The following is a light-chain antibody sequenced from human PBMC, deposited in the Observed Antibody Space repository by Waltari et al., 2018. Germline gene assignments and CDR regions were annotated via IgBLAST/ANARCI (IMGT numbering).Light chain of an antibody. V-gene: IGLV3-19*01. CDR3: ISRDSSGNLYV. CDR1: TFRQYY. Sequence: SSELTQATAVSVALGQTLRITCQGDTFRQYYASWYQQKPGKAPTLVIFGKDSRPSGIPDRFSGSSSVNTASLTITGAQAEDEADYYCISRDSSGNLYVFGTGTKVTVL. CDR2: GKD. J-gene: IGLJ1*01.